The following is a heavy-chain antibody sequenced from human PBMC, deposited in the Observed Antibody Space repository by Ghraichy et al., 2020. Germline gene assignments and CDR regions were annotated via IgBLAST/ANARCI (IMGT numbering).Heavy chain of an antibody. D-gene: IGHD3-10*01. CDR2: ISDDGSNE. CDR1: GFTFSGYN. CDR3: ARATREWLGRYYGVDV. J-gene: IGHJ6*02. V-gene: IGHV3-30*03. Sequence: GESLNISCAGSGFTFSGYNMHWVRQAPGKGLEWVADISDDGSNEYYVKSVKGRFTISRDNSKNTVYLQMNSLRPEDTAVYYCARATREWLGRYYGVDVWGQGTTVIVS.